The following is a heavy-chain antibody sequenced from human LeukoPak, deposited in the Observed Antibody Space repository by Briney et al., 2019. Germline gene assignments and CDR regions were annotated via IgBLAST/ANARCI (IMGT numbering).Heavy chain of an antibody. CDR1: GFTFSSYA. D-gene: IGHD4-17*01. Sequence: GGSLRLSCAASGFTFSSYAMHWVRQAPGKGLEWVAVISYDGSNKYYADSVEGRFTISRDNSKNTLYLQMNSLRAEDTAVYYCATTVTPYYFDYWGQGTLVTVSS. CDR2: ISYDGSNK. CDR3: ATTVTPYYFDY. J-gene: IGHJ4*02. V-gene: IGHV3-30-3*01.